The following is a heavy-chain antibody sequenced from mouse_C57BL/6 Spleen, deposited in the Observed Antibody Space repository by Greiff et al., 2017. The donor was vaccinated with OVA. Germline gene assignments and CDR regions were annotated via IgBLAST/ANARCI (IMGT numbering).Heavy chain of an antibody. D-gene: IGHD1-1*01. V-gene: IGHV14-3*01. J-gene: IGHJ4*01. CDR3: ARRDYGSSPYYAMDY. Sequence: EVKLQESVAELVRPGASVKLSCTASGFNIKNTYMHWVKQRPEQGLEWIGRIDPANGNTKYAPKFQGKATITADTSSNTAYLQLSSLTSEDTAIYYCARRDYGSSPYYAMDYWGQGTSVTVSS. CDR1: GFNIKNTY. CDR2: IDPANGNT.